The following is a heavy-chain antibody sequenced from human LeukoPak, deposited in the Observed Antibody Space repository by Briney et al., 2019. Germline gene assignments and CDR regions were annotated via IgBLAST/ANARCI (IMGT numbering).Heavy chain of an antibody. CDR3: ARADYSSTWSHDYYYMDV. D-gene: IGHD6-13*01. CDR1: GGSFSGYY. Sequence: SSETLSLTCAVYGGSFSGYYWSWIRQPPGKGLEWIGEINHSGSTNYNPSLKSRVTISVDTSKNQFSLKLSSVTAADTAVYYCARADYSSTWSHDYYYMDVWGKGTTVTVSS. J-gene: IGHJ6*03. CDR2: INHSGST. V-gene: IGHV4-34*01.